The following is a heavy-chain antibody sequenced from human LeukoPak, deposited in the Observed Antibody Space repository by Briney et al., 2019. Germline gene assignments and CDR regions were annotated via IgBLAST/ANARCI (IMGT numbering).Heavy chain of an antibody. CDR2: IWYDGSNK. V-gene: IGHV3-33*01. J-gene: IGHJ6*02. Sequence: PGGSLRLSCAASGFTFSSYGMHWVRQAPGKGLEWVAVIWYDGSNKYYADSVKGRFTISRDNSKNTLYLQMNSLRAEDTAVYYCARAHVGATKYYYYYGMDVWGQGTTVTVSS. CDR1: GFTFSSYG. D-gene: IGHD1-26*01. CDR3: ARAHVGATKYYYYYGMDV.